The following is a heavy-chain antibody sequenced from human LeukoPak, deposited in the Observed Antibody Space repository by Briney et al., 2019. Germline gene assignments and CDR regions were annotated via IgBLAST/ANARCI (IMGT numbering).Heavy chain of an antibody. CDR1: GGSISSYY. CDR2: IYTSGST. D-gene: IGHD3-22*01. J-gene: IGHJ4*02. V-gene: IGHV4-4*09. CDR3: ARHEGAISDYYDSSGYAHFDY. Sequence: PSETLSLTCTVSGGSISSYYWSWIRQPPGKGLEWIGYIYTSGSTNYNPSLKSRVTISVDTSKNQFSLKLSSVTAADTAVYYCARHEGAISDYYDSSGYAHFDYWGQGTLVTVSS.